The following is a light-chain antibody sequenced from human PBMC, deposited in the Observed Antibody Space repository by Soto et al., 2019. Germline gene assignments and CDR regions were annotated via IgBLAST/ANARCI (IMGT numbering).Light chain of an antibody. J-gene: IGKJ5*01. CDR3: HQRSNWPLIT. CDR1: QSVSSY. Sequence: EMVFTQSPASLSLSPGERATLSCRASQSVSSYLALYQQKPGQAPRLLIYDASNRATGIPARFSGSGSGTDFTLTISSLEPEDFAVYYCHQRSNWPLITFGQGTRLEIK. CDR2: DAS. V-gene: IGKV3-11*01.